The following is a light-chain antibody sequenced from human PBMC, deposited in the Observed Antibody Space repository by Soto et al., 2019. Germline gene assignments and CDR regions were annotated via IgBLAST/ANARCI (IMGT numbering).Light chain of an antibody. CDR1: QSVSSY. CDR3: QQRSNWPLT. CDR2: DAS. Sequence: EIVLTQSPATLSLSPGERATLSCRASQSVSSYLAWYQQKPGQAPRLLIYDASNRATGIPARFSGSGSGTDFTRTISSLEPEDFAFYYCQQRSNWPLTFGQGTKLEIK. V-gene: IGKV3-11*01. J-gene: IGKJ2*01.